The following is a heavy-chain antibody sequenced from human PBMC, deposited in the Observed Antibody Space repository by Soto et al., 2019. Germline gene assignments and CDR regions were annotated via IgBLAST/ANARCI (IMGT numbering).Heavy chain of an antibody. Sequence: ASVKVSCKASGYTFTSYCISWVRQAPGQGLEWMGWISAYNGNTNYAQKLQGRVTMTTDTSTSTAYMELRSLRSDDTAVYYCASYGYPYYYYYGMDVWGQGTTVTVSS. J-gene: IGHJ6*02. D-gene: IGHD5-18*01. CDR1: GYTFTSYC. V-gene: IGHV1-18*01. CDR2: ISAYNGNT. CDR3: ASYGYPYYYYYGMDV.